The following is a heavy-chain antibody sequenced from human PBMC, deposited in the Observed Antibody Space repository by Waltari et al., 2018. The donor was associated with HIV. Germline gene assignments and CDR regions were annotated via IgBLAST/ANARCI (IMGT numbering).Heavy chain of an antibody. CDR3: ARGFPSLLKYYDSSGRNWFDP. D-gene: IGHD3-22*01. CDR1: GGSISSYY. V-gene: IGHV4-59*01. J-gene: IGHJ5*02. CDR2: SYYSGRT. Sequence: QVQLQESGPGLVKPSETLSLPCPVPGGSISSYYSSWIRPPPGKGLEWIGYSYYSGRTNYNPSLKSRVTISVDTSKNQFSLKLSSVTAADTAVYYCARGFPSLLKYYDSSGRNWFDPWGQGTLVTVSS.